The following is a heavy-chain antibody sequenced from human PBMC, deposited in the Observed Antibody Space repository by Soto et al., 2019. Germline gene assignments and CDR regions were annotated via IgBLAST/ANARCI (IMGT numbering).Heavy chain of an antibody. CDR3: ARRGLEARSGYYYYGMDV. CDR2: ISSSSSTI. Sequence: EVQLVESGGGLVQPGGSLRLSCAASGFTFSSYSMNWVRQAPGKGLEWVSYISSSSSTIYYADSVKGRFTISRDNAKNSLYLQMNSLRDEDTAVYYCARRGLEARSGYYYYGMDVWGQGTTVIVSS. J-gene: IGHJ6*02. D-gene: IGHD3-10*01. V-gene: IGHV3-48*02. CDR1: GFTFSSYS.